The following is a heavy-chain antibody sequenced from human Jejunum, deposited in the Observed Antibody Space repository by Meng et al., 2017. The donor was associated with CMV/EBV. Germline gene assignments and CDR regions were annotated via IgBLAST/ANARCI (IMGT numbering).Heavy chain of an antibody. CDR3: ARENDYRNYFDS. Sequence: SGYTKRNYPIHWVRQAPGKGLEWVAGVSNDGATTYQADSVKGRFSISRDNSKNTVYLQMNSLRREDTAVYFCARENDYRNYFDSWGRGTLVTVSS. J-gene: IGHJ4*02. CDR1: GYTKRNYP. D-gene: IGHD4-11*01. CDR2: VSNDGATT. V-gene: IGHV3-30-3*01.